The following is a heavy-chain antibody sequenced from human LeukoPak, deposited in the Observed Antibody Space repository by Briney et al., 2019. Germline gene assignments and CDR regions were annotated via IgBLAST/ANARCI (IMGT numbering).Heavy chain of an antibody. CDR1: GFTFSSYW. V-gene: IGHV3-7*05. J-gene: IGHJ3*02. Sequence: GGSLRLSCAASGFTFSSYWMSWVRQAPGKGLEWVASIKEDGSEKYYVDSVKGRFTISSDNSKNTLYLQMNNLRAEDTAVYYCARDGSGGYRNRGVFDIWGQGTMVTVSS. D-gene: IGHD5-18*01. CDR2: IKEDGSEK. CDR3: ARDGSGGYRNRGVFDI.